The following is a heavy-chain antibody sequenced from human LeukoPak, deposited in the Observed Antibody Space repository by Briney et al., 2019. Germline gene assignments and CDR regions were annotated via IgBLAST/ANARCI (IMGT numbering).Heavy chain of an antibody. Sequence: TPSETLSLTCTVSGGSISSYYWSWIRQPAGKGLEWIGRIYSSGSTNYKPSLKSRVTMSVHTSKNQFSLNLRSVTAADTAVYYCARNRGSYFLFDYWGQGTLVTVSS. CDR2: IYSSGST. CDR3: ARNRGSYFLFDY. J-gene: IGHJ4*02. V-gene: IGHV4-4*07. D-gene: IGHD1-26*01. CDR1: GGSISSYY.